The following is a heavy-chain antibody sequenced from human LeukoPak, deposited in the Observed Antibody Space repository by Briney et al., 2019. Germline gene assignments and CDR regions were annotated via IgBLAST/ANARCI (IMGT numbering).Heavy chain of an antibody. CDR2: INPNSGGT. CDR3: ARGGDYKGPHFDY. Sequence: GASVKVSCKASGYTFTGYSMHWVRQAPGQGLEWVGWINPNSGGTNYAQKFQGWVTMTRDTSISTAYMELSRLRSDDTAVYYCARGGDYKGPHFDYWGQGTLVTVSS. CDR1: GYTFTGYS. D-gene: IGHD4-17*01. J-gene: IGHJ4*02. V-gene: IGHV1-2*04.